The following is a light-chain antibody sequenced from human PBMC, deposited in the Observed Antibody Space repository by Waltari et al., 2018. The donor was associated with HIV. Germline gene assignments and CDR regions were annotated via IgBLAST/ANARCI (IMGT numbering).Light chain of an antibody. CDR2: RDD. CDR3: QLWDSNTAV. V-gene: IGLV3-9*01. CDR1: NIGANS. Sequence: SYEVTQPLSVSVALGQTVKITCGGNNIGANSVHWYQQKPGQIPLLVIYRDDSRPSGIPERFSGFSSGNTATLTISRAEVADEADYYCQLWDSNTAVFGGGTRLTVL. J-gene: IGLJ2*01.